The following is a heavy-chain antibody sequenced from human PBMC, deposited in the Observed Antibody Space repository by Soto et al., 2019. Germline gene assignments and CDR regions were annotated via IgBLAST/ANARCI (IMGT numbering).Heavy chain of an antibody. CDR1: GFTFSSYA. D-gene: IGHD3-10*01. J-gene: IGHJ6*02. CDR2: IDSHGGST. V-gene: IGHV3-64D*06. Sequence: EVQLVESGGGLVQPGGSLRLSCSASGFTFSSYAMHWVRQAPGKGLEYVSAIDSHGGSTYSVDSVKDRFTISRDNSKNTLYLQMSSLRAEDTAVYDCVKTRVAVRGLMGYYYGMDVWGQGTTVTVAS. CDR3: VKTRVAVRGLMGYYYGMDV.